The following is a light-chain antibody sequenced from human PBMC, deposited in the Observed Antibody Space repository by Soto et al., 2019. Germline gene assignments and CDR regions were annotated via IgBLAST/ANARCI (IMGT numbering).Light chain of an antibody. CDR1: QSVSSY. CDR3: QQHSNWPLT. V-gene: IGKV3-11*01. CDR2: DAS. J-gene: IGKJ4*01. Sequence: EIVLTQSPATLSLSPGERATLSCRASQSVSSYFAWYQQKPGQAPRLLIYDASNRATGIPARFSGRGSGTDFTLTISSLEPDDVAVYYCQQHSNWPLTFGGGTKVEIK.